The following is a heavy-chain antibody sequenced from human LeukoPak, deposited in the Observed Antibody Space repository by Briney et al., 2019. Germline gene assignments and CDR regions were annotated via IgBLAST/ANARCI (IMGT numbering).Heavy chain of an antibody. Sequence: GGSLRLSCAASGFAFSSYDMSWVRQAPGKGLEWVADIYGSGGRTFYADSVKGRFSISRDNSKDTLYLQMNSLRAEDTAVYYCARQGWEEVLWFGELLYVYYFDFWGQGTLVSVSS. V-gene: IGHV3-23*01. CDR3: ARQGWEEVLWFGELLYVYYFDF. D-gene: IGHD3-10*01. CDR1: GFAFSSYD. J-gene: IGHJ4*02. CDR2: IYGSGGRT.